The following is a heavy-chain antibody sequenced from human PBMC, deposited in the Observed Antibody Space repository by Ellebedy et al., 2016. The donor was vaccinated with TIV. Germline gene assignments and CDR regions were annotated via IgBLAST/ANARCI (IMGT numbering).Heavy chain of an antibody. CDR1: GFTFSSYA. Sequence: GESLKISCAASGFTFSSYAMHWVRQAPGKGLEYVSAISSNGGSTYYANSVKGRFTISRDNAKNSLYLQMNSLRAEDTAVYYCATERSGSYYNYWGQGTLVTVSS. CDR2: ISSNGGST. J-gene: IGHJ4*02. V-gene: IGHV3-64*01. D-gene: IGHD1-26*01. CDR3: ATERSGSYYNY.